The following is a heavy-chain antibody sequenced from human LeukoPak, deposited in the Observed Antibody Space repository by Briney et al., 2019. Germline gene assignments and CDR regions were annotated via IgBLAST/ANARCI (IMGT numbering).Heavy chain of an antibody. V-gene: IGHV3-74*01. Sequence: PGGSLRLSCAASGFTFSNYYMHWVRQAPGRGPVWVSRIRGDGIRTDYADFVKGRFTISRDNAKNMLYLQMSSLRAEDTAIYYCARSENGKFDSWGQGILVTVSS. D-gene: IGHD1-26*01. CDR3: ARSENGKFDS. CDR1: GFTFSNYY. J-gene: IGHJ5*01. CDR2: IRGDGIRT.